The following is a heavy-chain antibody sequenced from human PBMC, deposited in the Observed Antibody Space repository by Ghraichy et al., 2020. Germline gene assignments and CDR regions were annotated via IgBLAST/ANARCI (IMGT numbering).Heavy chain of an antibody. J-gene: IGHJ4*02. V-gene: IGHV3-23*01. D-gene: IGHD2-2*01. Sequence: GGSLRLSCAASGFAFSSSGMSWVRQAPGKGLERVSGISASGGTTYYADSVKGRFTISRDNSKNTLYLQMSSLRAEDTALYYCAKTLAQPAAMFDYWGQGILVTVSS. CDR1: GFAFSSSG. CDR2: ISASGGTT. CDR3: AKTLAQPAAMFDY.